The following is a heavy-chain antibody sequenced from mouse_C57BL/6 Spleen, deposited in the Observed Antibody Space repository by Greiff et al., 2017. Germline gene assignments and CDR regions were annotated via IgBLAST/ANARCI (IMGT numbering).Heavy chain of an antibody. D-gene: IGHD3-2*02. Sequence: QVQLQQPGAELVKPGASVKLSCKASGYTFTSYWMHWVKQRPGQGLEWIGMIHPNSGSTNYNEKFKSKATLTVDKSSSTAYMQLSSLTSEDSAVYYCARREQLRPFAMDYWGQGTSVTVSS. J-gene: IGHJ4*01. CDR1: GYTFTSYW. V-gene: IGHV1-64*01. CDR3: ARREQLRPFAMDY. CDR2: IHPNSGST.